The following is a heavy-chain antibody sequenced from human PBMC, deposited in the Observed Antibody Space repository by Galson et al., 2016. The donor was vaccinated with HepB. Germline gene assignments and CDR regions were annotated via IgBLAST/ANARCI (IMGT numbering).Heavy chain of an antibody. CDR3: ARDPAFGALDY. V-gene: IGHV3-7*01. D-gene: IGHD3-10*01. CDR1: GFSFSHSW. J-gene: IGHJ4*02. CDR2: INADGSWR. Sequence: RLSCAVSGFSFSHSWMTWVRQTPEKGLEWVADINADGSWRAYMDSVKGRFTISRDNVNNLLYLQMSGLRVEDTALYFCARDPAFGALDYWGQGALVTVSS.